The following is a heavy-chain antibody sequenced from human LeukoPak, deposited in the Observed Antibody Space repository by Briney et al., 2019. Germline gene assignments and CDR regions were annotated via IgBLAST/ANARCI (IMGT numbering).Heavy chain of an antibody. V-gene: IGHV4-59*01. CDR2: IYYSGST. D-gene: IGHD4-11*01. CDR1: GGSISSYY. Sequence: PSETLSLTCTVSGGSISSYYWSWIRQPPGKGLEWIGYIYYSGSTNYNPSLKSRVTISVDTSKNQFSLKLSSATAADTAVYYCARNDYSNPLDYWGQGTLVTVSS. J-gene: IGHJ4*02. CDR3: ARNDYSNPLDY.